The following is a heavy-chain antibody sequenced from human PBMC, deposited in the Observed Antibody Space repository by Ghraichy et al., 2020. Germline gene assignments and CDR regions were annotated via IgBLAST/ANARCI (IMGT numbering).Heavy chain of an antibody. V-gene: IGHV3-48*01. CDR3: ARVTVDTAGY. Sequence: GGSLRLSCAASGFIFSSYSMNWVRQAPGKGLEWVSYISSSSSTIYYADSVKGRFTISRDNDKNSLYLQMNSLRAEDTAVYYCARVTVDTAGYWGQGTLVTVSS. CDR2: ISSSSSTI. J-gene: IGHJ4*02. CDR1: GFIFSSYS. D-gene: IGHD5-18*01.